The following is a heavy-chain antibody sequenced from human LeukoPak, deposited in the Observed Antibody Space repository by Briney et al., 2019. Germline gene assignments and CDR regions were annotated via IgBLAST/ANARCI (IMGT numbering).Heavy chain of an antibody. J-gene: IGHJ4*02. Sequence: GGSLRLSCAASGFSFSSYSMSWVRQAPGKGLEWVSYIRSSSSMMYYADSVKGRFTISRDDAKNSLFLQINSLRDEDTAVYYCARGGELPTFDSWGQGTLVTVSS. V-gene: IGHV3-48*02. CDR1: GFSFSSYS. CDR2: IRSSSSMM. CDR3: ARGGELPTFDS. D-gene: IGHD3-10*01.